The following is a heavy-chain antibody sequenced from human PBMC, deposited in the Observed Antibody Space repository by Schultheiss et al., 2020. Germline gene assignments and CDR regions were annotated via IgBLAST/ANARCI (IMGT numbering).Heavy chain of an antibody. D-gene: IGHD3-10*01. CDR3: AREGPYGSGSYQYYYYGMDV. V-gene: IGHV3-20*04. Sequence: GGSLRLSCAASGVPFTNAWMNWVRQAPGEGLEWVSGINWNSGSIDYADSVKGRFTISRDNAKNSLYLQMNSLRAEDTAVYYCAREGPYGSGSYQYYYYGMDVWGQGTTVTVSS. CDR2: INWNSGSI. CDR1: GVPFTNAW. J-gene: IGHJ6*02.